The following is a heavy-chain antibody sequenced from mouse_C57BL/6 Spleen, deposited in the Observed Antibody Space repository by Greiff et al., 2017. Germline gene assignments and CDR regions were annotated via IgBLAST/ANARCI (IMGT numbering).Heavy chain of an antibody. CDR2: ISSGGSYT. Sequence: EVQLVESGGDLVKPGGSLKLSCAASGFTFSSYGMSWVRQTPDKRLEWVATISSGGSYTYYPDSVKGRFTISRDNAKNTLYLQMSSLKSEDTAMYYCARPTAQAFDYWGQGTTLTVSS. CDR1: GFTFSSYG. J-gene: IGHJ2*01. CDR3: ARPTAQAFDY. D-gene: IGHD3-2*02. V-gene: IGHV5-6*01.